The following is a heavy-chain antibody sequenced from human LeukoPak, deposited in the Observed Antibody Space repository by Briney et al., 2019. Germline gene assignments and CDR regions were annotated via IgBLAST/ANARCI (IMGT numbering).Heavy chain of an antibody. CDR3: ARDRYYYDSSGYYSFVY. V-gene: IGHV4-4*07. CDR2: IYTSGST. J-gene: IGHJ4*02. D-gene: IGHD3-22*01. Sequence: PSETLSLTCTVSGGSISSYYWSWIRQPAGKGLEWIGRIYTSGSTNYNPSLKSRVTMSVDTSKNQFSLKLSSVTAADTAVYYCARDRYYYDSSGYYSFVYWGQGTLVTVSS. CDR1: GGSISSYY.